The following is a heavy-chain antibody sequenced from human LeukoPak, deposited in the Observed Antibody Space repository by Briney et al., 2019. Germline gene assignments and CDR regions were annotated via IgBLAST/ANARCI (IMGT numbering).Heavy chain of an antibody. J-gene: IGHJ4*02. CDR3: ARRYFDY. CDR1: GFTFSNFW. CDR2: IKQDGSEK. Sequence: GGSLRLSCTASGFTFSNFWMGWVRQAPGKGLEWVANIKQDGSEKYYADSVKGRFIISRDNAKNALYLQMSSLRAEDTAIYYCARRYFDYWGQGTLVTVSS. V-gene: IGHV3-7*03.